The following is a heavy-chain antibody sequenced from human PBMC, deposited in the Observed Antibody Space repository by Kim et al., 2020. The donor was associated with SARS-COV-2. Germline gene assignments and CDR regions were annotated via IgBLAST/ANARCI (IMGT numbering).Heavy chain of an antibody. CDR1: GFTFSNAW. D-gene: IGHD3-9*01. CDR2: IKSKTDGGTT. CDR3: TTEISSYYDILTGPFDY. V-gene: IGHV3-15*01. J-gene: IGHJ4*02. Sequence: GGSLRLSCAASGFTFSNAWMSWVRQAPGKGLEWVGRIKSKTDGGTTDYAAPVKGRFTISRDDSKNTLYLQMNSLKTEDTAVYYCTTEISSYYDILTGPFDYWGQGTLVTVSS.